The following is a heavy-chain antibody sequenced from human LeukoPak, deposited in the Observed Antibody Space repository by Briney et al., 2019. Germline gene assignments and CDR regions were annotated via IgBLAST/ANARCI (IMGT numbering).Heavy chain of an antibody. D-gene: IGHD1-26*01. CDR3: ARPRTYSGSYETFDY. CDR2: ISPNSGYT. CDR1: GYTFTDCH. Sequence: ASVKVSCKASGYTFTDCHVHWVRQAPGQGLEWMGWISPNSGYTNSAQKFQGRVTMTRDTSINTAYMEVTRLRSDDTAVYYCARPRTYSGSYETFDYWGQGTLVSVSS. V-gene: IGHV1-2*02. J-gene: IGHJ4*02.